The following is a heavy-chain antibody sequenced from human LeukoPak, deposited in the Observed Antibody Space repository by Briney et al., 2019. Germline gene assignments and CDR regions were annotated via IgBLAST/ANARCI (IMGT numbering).Heavy chain of an antibody. D-gene: IGHD3-16*01. CDR2: ISYDGSNK. J-gene: IGHJ4*02. Sequence: GGSLRLSCAASGFTFSSYAMHWVRQAPGKGLEWVAVISYDGSNKYYADSVKGRFTISRDNSKNTLYLQMNSLRAEDTAVYYCARDRYGVPGRLIDYWGQGTLVTVSS. V-gene: IGHV3-30*04. CDR3: ARDRYGVPGRLIDY. CDR1: GFTFSSYA.